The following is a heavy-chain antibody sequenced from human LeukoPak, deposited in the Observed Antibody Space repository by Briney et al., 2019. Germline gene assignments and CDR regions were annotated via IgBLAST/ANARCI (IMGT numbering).Heavy chain of an antibody. J-gene: IGHJ4*02. CDR2: IYYSGST. V-gene: IGHV4-59*01. CDR1: GGSISSYY. D-gene: IGHD3-10*01. CDR3: ARDSYGSGYSFDY. Sequence: PSETLSLTCTVSGGSISSYYWSWIRQPPGKGLEWIGYIYYSGSTNYNPSLKSRVTISVDTSKNQFSLKLSSATAADTAVYYCARDSYGSGYSFDYWGQGTLVIVSS.